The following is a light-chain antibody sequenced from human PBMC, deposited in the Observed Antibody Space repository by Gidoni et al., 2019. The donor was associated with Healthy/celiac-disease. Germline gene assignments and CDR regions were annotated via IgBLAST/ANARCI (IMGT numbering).Light chain of an antibody. J-gene: IGKJ1*01. V-gene: IGKV3-15*01. CDR2: GAS. Sequence: EIVMTPSPATLSVSPGERVTLSCRASQSVSSNLAWYQQKPGQAPRLLIFGASTRATGIPARFSGRGSGTEFTLTISSLQSEDFAVYYCQQYNNWPPWTCGQGTKVEIK. CDR1: QSVSSN. CDR3: QQYNNWPPWT.